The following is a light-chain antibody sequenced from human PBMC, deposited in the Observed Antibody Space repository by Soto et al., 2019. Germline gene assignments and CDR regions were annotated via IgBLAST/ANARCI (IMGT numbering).Light chain of an antibody. CDR3: QQHNNWPIT. V-gene: IGKV3-11*01. Sequence: EIVLTQSPATLSLSPGERATLSCRASQSVSSYLAWYQQKPGQAPRLLIYDASNRATGIPARFSGSGSGTDFTLTISSLEPEDFAVYYCQQHNNWPITFGPGTKVDI. CDR2: DAS. J-gene: IGKJ3*01. CDR1: QSVSSY.